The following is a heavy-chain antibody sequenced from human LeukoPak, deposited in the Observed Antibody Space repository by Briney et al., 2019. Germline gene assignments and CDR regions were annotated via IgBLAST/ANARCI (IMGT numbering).Heavy chain of an antibody. CDR1: GYTFTSYG. CDR2: ISAYNGNT. V-gene: IGHV1-18*01. Sequence: VKVSCKASGYTFTSYGISWVRQAPGQGLEWMGWISAYNGNTNYAQKFQGRVTMTRDTSISTAYMELSRLRSGDTAVYYCARESVQYYFDYWGQGTLVTVSS. J-gene: IGHJ4*02. CDR3: ARESVQYYFDY.